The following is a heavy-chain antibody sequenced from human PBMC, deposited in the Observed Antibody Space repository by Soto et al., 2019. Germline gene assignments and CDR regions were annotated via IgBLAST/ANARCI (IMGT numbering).Heavy chain of an antibody. V-gene: IGHV4-39*07. J-gene: IGHJ5*02. CDR2: IYYSGST. Sequence: SETLSLTCTVSGGSISSSSYYWGWIRQPPGKGLEWIGSIYYSGSTKYNPSLKSRVIISIDTSRNQFSLRLTSVTAADTATYYCAIIGGDYGSNNWIDPWGQGALVTVS. D-gene: IGHD4-17*01. CDR1: GGSISSSSYY. CDR3: AIIGGDYGSNNWIDP.